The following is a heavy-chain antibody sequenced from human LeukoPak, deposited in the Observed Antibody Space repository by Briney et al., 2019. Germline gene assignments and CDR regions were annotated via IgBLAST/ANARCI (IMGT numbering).Heavy chain of an antibody. CDR1: GYTFTGYY. V-gene: IGHV1-2*06. J-gene: IGHJ3*02. Sequence: ASVEVSCKASGYTFTGYYIHWVRQAPGQGLEWMGRINPNSGGTNYAQNFQDRVTMTRDTSISTAYMELSRLRSDDTAVYYCARGGITAIVVVTTGTFDIWGQGTVVTVSS. CDR2: INPNSGGT. D-gene: IGHD3-22*01. CDR3: ARGGITAIVVVTTGTFDI.